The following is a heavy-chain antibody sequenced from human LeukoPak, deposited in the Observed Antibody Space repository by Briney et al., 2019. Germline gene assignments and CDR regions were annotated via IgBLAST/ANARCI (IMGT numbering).Heavy chain of an antibody. V-gene: IGHV4-38-2*01. CDR1: GYSISSGYY. J-gene: IGHJ5*02. CDR3: ARLPIFGVVIDSWFDP. Sequence: PSETLSLTCAVSGYSISSGYYWGWIRQPPGKGLEWIGSIYHSGSTYYNPSLKSRVTISVVTSKNQFSLKLSSVTAADTAVYYCARLPIFGVVIDSWFDPWGQGTLVTVSS. CDR2: IYHSGST. D-gene: IGHD3-3*02.